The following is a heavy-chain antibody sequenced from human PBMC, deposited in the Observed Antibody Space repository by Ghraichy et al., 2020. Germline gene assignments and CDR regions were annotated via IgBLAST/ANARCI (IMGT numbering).Heavy chain of an antibody. CDR3: ARDLAGSWNYYYYGMDV. Sequence: GGSLRLSCAASGFTFSSYSMNWVRQAPGKGLEWVSSISSSSYIYYADSVKGRFTISRDNAKNSLYLQMNSLRAEDTAVYYCARDLAGSWNYYYYGMDVWGQGTTVTVSS. CDR2: ISSSSYI. CDR1: GFTFSSYS. V-gene: IGHV3-21*01. J-gene: IGHJ6*02. D-gene: IGHD3-10*01.